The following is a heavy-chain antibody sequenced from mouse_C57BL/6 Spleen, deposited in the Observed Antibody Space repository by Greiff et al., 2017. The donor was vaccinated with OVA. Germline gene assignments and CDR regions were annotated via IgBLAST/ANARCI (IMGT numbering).Heavy chain of an antibody. CDR1: GYTFTSYW. CDR3: ARSGDLQGFAY. V-gene: IGHV1-64*01. J-gene: IGHJ3*01. D-gene: IGHD3-1*01. Sequence: QVQLQQPGAELVKPGASVKLSCKASGYTFTSYWMHWVKQRPGQGLEWIGMIHPNSGSTNYNEKFKSKATLTVDKSSSTAYMQLSSLTSEDSAVYYCARSGDLQGFAYWGKGTLVTVSA. CDR2: IHPNSGST.